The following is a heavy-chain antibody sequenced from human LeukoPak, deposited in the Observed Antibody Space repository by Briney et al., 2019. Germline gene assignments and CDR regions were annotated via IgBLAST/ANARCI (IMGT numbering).Heavy chain of an antibody. J-gene: IGHJ6*02. Sequence: PGGSLRLSCAASGFTSSSYALNWVRQAPGKGLEWVATVSGSGDRMYHADSVKGRFTISRDNSKNTLYLQMNSLRAEDTAVYYCAKSTPTYYDFWSGYHLDVWGQGTTVTVSS. CDR2: VSGSGDRM. CDR3: AKSTPTYYDFWSGYHLDV. D-gene: IGHD3-3*01. CDR1: GFTSSSYA. V-gene: IGHV3-23*01.